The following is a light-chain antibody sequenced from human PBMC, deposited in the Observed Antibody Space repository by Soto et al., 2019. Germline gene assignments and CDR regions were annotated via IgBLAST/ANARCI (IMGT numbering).Light chain of an antibody. V-gene: IGKV1-39*01. Sequence: DIQLTQSPSSLYASVGDRVTITCRASQSISSYLNWYQQKPGKAPKLLIYAASILQSGVPSRFSGSGSGTDFTLTISSLQPEDFATYYCQQSYTTPFPFGQGTRLEIK. CDR2: AAS. CDR1: QSISSY. CDR3: QQSYTTPFP. J-gene: IGKJ5*01.